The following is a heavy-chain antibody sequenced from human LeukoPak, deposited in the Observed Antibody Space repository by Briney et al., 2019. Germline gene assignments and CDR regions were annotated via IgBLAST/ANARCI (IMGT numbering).Heavy chain of an antibody. V-gene: IGHV3-48*01. J-gene: IGHJ4*02. CDR2: ISATGGTI. CDR3: ARDRGIQLWFDY. D-gene: IGHD5-18*01. CDR1: GFTFSSHG. Sequence: GRSLRLSCAASGFTFSSHGFNWVRQAPGKGLEWLSYISATGGTIYFADSVRGRFTISRDNSKNTLYLQMGSLRAEDMAVYYCARDRGIQLWFDYRGQGTLVTVSS.